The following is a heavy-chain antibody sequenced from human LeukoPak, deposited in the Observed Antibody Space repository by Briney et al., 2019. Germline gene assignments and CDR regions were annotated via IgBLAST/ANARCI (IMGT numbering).Heavy chain of an antibody. CDR2: IKKDGSEK. Sequence: GGSLRLSCAASGFTFSNNWMSWVRQAPGKGLECVANIKKDGSEKYYINSVKGRFTISRDNAKNSVYLQMNSLRAEDTALYYCVKDGGTAGGQGPLATVSS. CDR3: VKDGGTA. J-gene: IGHJ4*02. V-gene: IGHV3-7*01. CDR1: GFTFSNNW. D-gene: IGHD2-8*02.